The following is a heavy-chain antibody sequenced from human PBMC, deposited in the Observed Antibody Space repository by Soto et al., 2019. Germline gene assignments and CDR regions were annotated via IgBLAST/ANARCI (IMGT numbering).Heavy chain of an antibody. Sequence: QVQLQESGPGLVKPSETLSLTCTVSGDSVSSGSYYWTWIRQPPGKGLEWIGYVSYSGNTNYNPTLKSRVIMSVDTYENQFSLKLSAVTAADTAVYHCARAVGTTRNGMDVWGQGTTVTVSS. J-gene: IGHJ6*02. CDR1: GDSVSSGSYY. D-gene: IGHD1-1*01. V-gene: IGHV4-61*01. CDR2: VSYSGNT. CDR3: ARAVGTTRNGMDV.